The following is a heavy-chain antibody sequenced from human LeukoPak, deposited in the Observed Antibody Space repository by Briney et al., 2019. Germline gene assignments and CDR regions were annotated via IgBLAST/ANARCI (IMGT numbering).Heavy chain of an antibody. D-gene: IGHD6-19*01. J-gene: IGHJ4*02. CDR2: ITTSSTYT. Sequence: GGSLRLSCAASGFSFSSYNMNWVRQAPGKGLEWVSSITTSSTYTFYAGSVKGRFTISRDNVKNSLYLQMNSLRAEDTAVYYCAKVVWQWLIIDYWGQGTLVTVSS. CDR3: AKVVWQWLIIDY. V-gene: IGHV3-21*04. CDR1: GFSFSSYN.